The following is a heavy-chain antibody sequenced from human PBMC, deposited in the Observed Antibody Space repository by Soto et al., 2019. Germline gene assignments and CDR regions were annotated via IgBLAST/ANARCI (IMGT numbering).Heavy chain of an antibody. CDR3: ATVPAY. J-gene: IGHJ4*02. V-gene: IGHV4-30-2*01. Sequence: QLQLQESGSGLVKPSQTLSLTCAVSGGSISSGGYSWSWIRQPPGKGLEWIGYMYHSGSTYYNPSLTRRVTISLYRSTIHFSLKLSSVTASDTAVYYCATVPAYWGQGMLVTVSS. CDR2: MYHSGST. D-gene: IGHD2-2*01. CDR1: GGSISSGGYS.